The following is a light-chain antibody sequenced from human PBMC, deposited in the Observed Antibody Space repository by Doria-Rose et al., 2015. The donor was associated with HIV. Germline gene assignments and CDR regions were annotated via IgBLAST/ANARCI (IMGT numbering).Light chain of an antibody. CDR2: STI. Sequence: QSVVTQEPSFSVSPGGTVTLTCGLNSASVSTNYYPSWYRQPPGQAPRTLIYSTINRSSGVPGRFSGSILGNKAALTITGAQADDEADYHCVLYMGTGIWVFGGGTKLIVL. V-gene: IGLV8-61*01. CDR1: SASVSTNYY. CDR3: VLYMGTGIWV. J-gene: IGLJ3*02.